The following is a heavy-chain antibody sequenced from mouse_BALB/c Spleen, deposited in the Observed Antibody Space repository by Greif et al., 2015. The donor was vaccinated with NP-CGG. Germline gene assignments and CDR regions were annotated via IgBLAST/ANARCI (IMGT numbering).Heavy chain of an antibody. D-gene: IGHD2-12*01. CDR3: ARNDGFAY. J-gene: IGHJ3*01. Sequence: VTLKVCGAELVKPGASVKLSCTASGFNIKDTYMHWVKQRPEQGLEWIGRIDPANGNTKYDPKFQGKATITADTSSNTAYLQLSSLTSEDTAVYYCARNDGFAYWGQGTLVTVSA. CDR2: IDPANGNT. V-gene: IGHV14-3*02. CDR1: GFNIKDTY.